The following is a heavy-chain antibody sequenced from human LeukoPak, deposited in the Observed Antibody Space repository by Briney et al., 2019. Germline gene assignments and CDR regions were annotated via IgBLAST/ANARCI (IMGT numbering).Heavy chain of an antibody. D-gene: IGHD4-17*01. CDR2: ISGCGGST. J-gene: IGHJ4*02. CDR1: GYTFCSYA. Sequence: SRGSLRLSCADSGYTFCSYAVSSVPEAPGEGLECVSPISGCGGSTYYADSAKGRFTISRDNSKNTLYLQMNSLRAEDTAVYYCAKDFYGDYDPFYFDYWGQGTLVTVSS. V-gene: IGHV3-23*01. CDR3: AKDFYGDYDPFYFDY.